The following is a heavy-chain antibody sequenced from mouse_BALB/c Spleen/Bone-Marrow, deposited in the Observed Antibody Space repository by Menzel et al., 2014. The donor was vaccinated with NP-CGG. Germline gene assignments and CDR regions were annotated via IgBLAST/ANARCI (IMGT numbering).Heavy chain of an antibody. J-gene: IGHJ4*01. CDR3: ARWYRDPHFAMDY. D-gene: IGHD2-14*01. CDR1: GYAFSSYW. CDR2: IYPGDGDT. Sequence: LVESGAALVRPGSSVKISCKASGYAFSSYWMNWVKQRPGQGLEWIGQIYPGDGDTNYNGNFKDKATLTVDRSSSTAFMRLNSLTSEDSAVYFCARWYRDPHFAMDYWGPGTSVTVSS. V-gene: IGHV1-80*01.